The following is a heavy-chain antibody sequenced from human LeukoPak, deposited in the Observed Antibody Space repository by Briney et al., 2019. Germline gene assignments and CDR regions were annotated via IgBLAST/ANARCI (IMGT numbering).Heavy chain of an antibody. CDR1: GGSISSYY. CDR2: IYYSGST. J-gene: IGHJ6*03. CDR3: ARDRVYYMDV. V-gene: IGHV4-59*01. Sequence: PSETLSLTCTVSGGSISSYYWSWIRQPPGKGLEWIGYIYYSGSTNYNPSLKSRVTISEDTSKNQFSLKLSSVTAADTAVYYCARDRVYYMDVWGKGTTVTVSS.